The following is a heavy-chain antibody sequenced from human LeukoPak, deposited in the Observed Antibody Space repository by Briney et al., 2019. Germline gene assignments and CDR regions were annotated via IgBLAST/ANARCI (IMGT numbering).Heavy chain of an antibody. CDR2: IIPIFGTA. V-gene: IGHV1-69*05. D-gene: IGHD3-16*01. J-gene: IGHJ3*02. Sequence: SVKVSCKASGGTFSSYAISWVRQAPGQGLEWMGRIIPIFGTANYAQKFQGRVTITTDESTSTAYMELSSLRSEDTAVYYCARDSPSPTCDLGDAFDIWGQGTMVTVSS. CDR1: GGTFSSYA. CDR3: ARDSPSPTCDLGDAFDI.